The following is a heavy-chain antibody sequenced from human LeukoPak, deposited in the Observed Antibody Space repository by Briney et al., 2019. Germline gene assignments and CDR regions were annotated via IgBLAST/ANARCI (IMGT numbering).Heavy chain of an antibody. V-gene: IGHV3-30-3*01. CDR3: AKERMGSTIAAGPDY. CDR2: ISYDGSNK. CDR1: GFTFSSYA. Sequence: RTGGSLRLSCAASGFTFSSYAMHWVRQAPGKGLEWVAVISYDGSNKYYADSVKGRFTISRDNSKNTLYLQMNSLRAEDTAVYYCAKERMGSTIAAGPDYWGQGTLVTVSS. D-gene: IGHD6-13*01. J-gene: IGHJ4*02.